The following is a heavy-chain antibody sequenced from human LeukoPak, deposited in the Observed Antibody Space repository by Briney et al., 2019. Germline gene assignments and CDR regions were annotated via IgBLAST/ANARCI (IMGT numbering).Heavy chain of an antibody. J-gene: IGHJ4*02. D-gene: IGHD6-19*01. CDR2: ISSSGTTI. CDR3: AREWAVAGGFDY. CDR1: GFTFRSFE. Sequence: GGSLRLSCVASGFTFRSFEMNWVRQAPGKGLEWISYISSSGTTINHADFVKGRFTISRDNAKNSLYLQMNRLRADDTAIYYCAREWAVAGGFDYWGQGTLVTVSS. V-gene: IGHV3-48*03.